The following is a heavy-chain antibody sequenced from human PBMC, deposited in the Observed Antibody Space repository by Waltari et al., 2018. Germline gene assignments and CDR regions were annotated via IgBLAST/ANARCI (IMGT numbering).Heavy chain of an antibody. CDR2: IRYDGSNK. J-gene: IGHJ3*02. V-gene: IGHV3-30*02. D-gene: IGHD6-13*01. CDR3: AKASAAGYLDAFDI. CDR1: GFTFSGSA. Sequence: VQLVESGGGLVQPGGSLKLSCAASGFTFSGSAMHWVRQASGKGLGWVAFIRYDGSNKYYADSVKGRFTISRDNSKNTLYLQMNSLRAEDTAVYYCAKASAAGYLDAFDIWGQGTMVTVSS.